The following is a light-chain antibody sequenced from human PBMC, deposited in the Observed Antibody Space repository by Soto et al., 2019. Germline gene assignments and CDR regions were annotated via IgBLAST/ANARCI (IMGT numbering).Light chain of an antibody. CDR3: SSFTTSTTYV. CDR2: EVN. CDR1: SSDVGSYDR. V-gene: IGLV2-18*03. Sequence: QSVLTQPPSVSGSPGQSVAVSCTGTSSDVGSYDRVSWYQQPPGTAPKLIIYEVNNRPSGVPDRFSGSKSGNTASLTTSGLQAEDEADYYCSSFTTSTTYVFGTGTKLTVL. J-gene: IGLJ1*01.